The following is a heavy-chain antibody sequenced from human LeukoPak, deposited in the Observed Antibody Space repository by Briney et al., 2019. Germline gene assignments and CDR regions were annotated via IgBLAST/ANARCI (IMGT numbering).Heavy chain of an antibody. CDR1: GYTFTSYD. D-gene: IGHD6-13*01. CDR2: ISAYNGNT. J-gene: IGHJ4*02. CDR3: ARVQYSSSWETYYFDY. Sequence: GASVKVSCKASGYTFTSYDISWVRQAPGQGLEWMGWISAYNGNTNYAQKLQGRVTMTTDTSTSTAYMELRSLRSDDTAVYYCARVQYSSSWETYYFDYWGQGTLVTVSS. V-gene: IGHV1-18*01.